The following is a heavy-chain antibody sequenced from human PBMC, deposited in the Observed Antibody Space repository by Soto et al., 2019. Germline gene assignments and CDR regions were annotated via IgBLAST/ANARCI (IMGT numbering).Heavy chain of an antibody. J-gene: IGHJ5*02. D-gene: IGHD3-9*01. Sequence: KPSETLSLTCTVSGGSISSYYWSWIRQPPGKGLEWIGYIYYSGSTNYNPSLKSRVTISVDTSKNQFSLKLSSVTAADTAVYYCARTEVMAEQLRYLGGWLDPWGQGTLVTVSS. CDR3: ARTEVMAEQLRYLGGWLDP. CDR2: IYYSGST. V-gene: IGHV4-59*01. CDR1: GGSISSYY.